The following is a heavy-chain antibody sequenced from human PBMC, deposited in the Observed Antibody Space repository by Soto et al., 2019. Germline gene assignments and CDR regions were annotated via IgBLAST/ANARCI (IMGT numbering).Heavy chain of an antibody. Sequence: GASVKVSCKASGYTFTGYYVHWVRQAPGQGLEWMGWINPNSGDTYLAQRFQGRVTMNRDTSIGTAYTELRGLTSDDTAEYYCAKGGAIVAAGTRAYLYNAMDVWGQGTTVTVSS. V-gene: IGHV1-2*02. CDR2: INPNSGDT. J-gene: IGHJ6*02. D-gene: IGHD1-26*01. CDR1: GYTFTGYY. CDR3: AKGGAIVAAGTRAYLYNAMDV.